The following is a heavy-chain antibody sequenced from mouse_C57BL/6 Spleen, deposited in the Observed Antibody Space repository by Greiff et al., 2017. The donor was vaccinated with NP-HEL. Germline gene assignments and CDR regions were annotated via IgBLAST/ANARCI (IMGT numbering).Heavy chain of an antibody. D-gene: IGHD2-4*01. CDR2: IYWDDDK. CDR1: GFSLSTSGMG. CDR3: ARSRIREAMDY. J-gene: IGHJ4*01. V-gene: IGHV8-12*01. Sequence: QVTLKVSGPGILRSSQTLSLTCSFSGFSLSTSGMGVSWIRQPSGKGLEWLAHIYWDDDKRYNPSLKSRLTISKDTSRNQVFLKITSVDTADTATYYCARSRIREAMDYWGQGTSVTVSS.